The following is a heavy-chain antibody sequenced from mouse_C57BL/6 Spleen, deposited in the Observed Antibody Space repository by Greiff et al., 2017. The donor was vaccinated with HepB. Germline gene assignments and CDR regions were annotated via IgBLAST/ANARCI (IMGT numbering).Heavy chain of an antibody. CDR1: GYTFTSYW. J-gene: IGHJ4*01. V-gene: IGHV1-52*01. D-gene: IGHD2-5*01. CDR2: IDPSDSET. Sequence: QVQLKQPGAELVRPGSSVKLSCKASGYTFTSYWMHWVKQRPIQGLEWIGNIDPSDSETHYNQKFKDKATLTVDKSSSTAYMQLSSLTSGDSAVYYCARYSNYGNYAMDYWGQGTSVTVSS. CDR3: ARYSNYGNYAMDY.